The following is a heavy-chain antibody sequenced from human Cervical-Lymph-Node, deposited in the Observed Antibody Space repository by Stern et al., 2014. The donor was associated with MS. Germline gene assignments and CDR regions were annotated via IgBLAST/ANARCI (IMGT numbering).Heavy chain of an antibody. Sequence: QVTLKESGPTLVKPTQTLTLTCTFSGISLNTSGEGVAWIRQPPGKALEWLAVIYWDADGRYSPSLNSRLTITKDTSKNQVVLTMANMDPVDTGTYYCAHTAVTFDEAYGLDVWGQGTTVTVSS. V-gene: IGHV2-5*02. J-gene: IGHJ6*02. CDR3: AHTAVTFDEAYGLDV. CDR1: GISLNTSGEG. CDR2: IYWDADG. D-gene: IGHD4-17*01.